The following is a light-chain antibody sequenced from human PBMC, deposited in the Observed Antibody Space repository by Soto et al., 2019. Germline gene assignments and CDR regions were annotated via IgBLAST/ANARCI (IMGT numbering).Light chain of an antibody. V-gene: IGLV2-14*03. CDR2: DVS. Sequence: QSVLTQPASVSGSPGQSITISCTGSSGDVGGYNYVSWYHQHPGKAPQLIIYDVSNRPSGVSNRFSGSKSGDTASLTISGLQPEDEADYYCCSYTSGSTYVFGTWTKLTVL. CDR1: SGDVGGYNY. J-gene: IGLJ1*01. CDR3: CSYTSGSTYV.